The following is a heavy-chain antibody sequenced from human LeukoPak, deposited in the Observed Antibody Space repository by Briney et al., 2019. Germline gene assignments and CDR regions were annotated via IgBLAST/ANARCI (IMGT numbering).Heavy chain of an antibody. D-gene: IGHD3-9*01. CDR2: IYYSGST. CDR3: ARGPQFVLRYFDYARAFDP. J-gene: IGHJ5*02. Sequence: SETLSLTCTVSGGSISSSSYYWGWIRQPPGKGLEWIGSIYYSGSTYYNPSLKSRVTISVDTSKNQFSLKLSSVTAADTAVYYCARGPQFVLRYFDYARAFDPWGQGTLVTVSS. V-gene: IGHV4-39*01. CDR1: GGSISSSSYY.